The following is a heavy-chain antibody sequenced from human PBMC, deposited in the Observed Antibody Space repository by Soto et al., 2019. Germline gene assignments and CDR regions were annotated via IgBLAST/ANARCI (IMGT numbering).Heavy chain of an antibody. V-gene: IGHV1-2*02. J-gene: IGHJ3*02. D-gene: IGHD6-13*01. CDR3: ARGYSRYNDAFDI. Sequence: ASVKLSFKASGYTFTGYYMHWLRHAPGQGLEWMGWINPNSGGTNHAQKFQGRVTMTRDTSISTAYIELSRLRSDDTAVYYCARGYSRYNDAFDIWGQGTMVTV. CDR2: INPNSGGT. CDR1: GYTFTGYY.